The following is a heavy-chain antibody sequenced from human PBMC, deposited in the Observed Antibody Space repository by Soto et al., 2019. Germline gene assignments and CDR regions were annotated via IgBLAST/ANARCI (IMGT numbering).Heavy chain of an antibody. CDR1: GYTFTSYY. J-gene: IGHJ4*02. CDR2: INPSGGST. CDR3: ARVYCSGGSCCSIDY. Sequence: QVQLVQSGAEVKKPGASVKVSCKASGYTFTSYYMHWVRQAPGQGLEWMGIINPSGGSTSYAQKLQGRGTMXXDXSXXTVYMELSSVRSEDRAVYYCARVYCSGGSCCSIDYWGQGTLVTVSS. V-gene: IGHV1-46*03. D-gene: IGHD2-15*01.